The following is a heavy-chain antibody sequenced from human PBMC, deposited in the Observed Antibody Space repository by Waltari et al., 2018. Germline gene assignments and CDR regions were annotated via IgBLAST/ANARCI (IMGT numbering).Heavy chain of an antibody. J-gene: IGHJ6*03. CDR3: ARNMESPYNAPYYFYYMDV. D-gene: IGHD3-10*01. V-gene: IGHV4-39*01. CDR2: IYYRGST. CDR1: VSSLTNSNSY. Sequence: QLQLQESGPGLVKPSETLSLTCSVSVSSLTNSNSYWNCIRQPPGKGLEWIGSIYYRGSTYSSPSLKSRVTISLDTSKNQLSLKVSSVTVADTAIYFCARNMESPYNAPYYFYYMDVWGKGTTVTVSS.